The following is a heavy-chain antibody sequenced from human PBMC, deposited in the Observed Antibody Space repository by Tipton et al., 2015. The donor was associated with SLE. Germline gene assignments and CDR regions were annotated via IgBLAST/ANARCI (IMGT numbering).Heavy chain of an antibody. CDR3: AKDFTNYGMDV. D-gene: IGHD3-16*01. CDR2: LNLDGRHI. V-gene: IGHV3-74*01. Sequence: SLRLSCAASGFSLSTYWMHWVRQAPGKGLVWVSRLNLDGRHISYADSGKGRFTISRDTSKNTLFLQMKSLRVDDTGVYYCAKDFTNYGMDVWGQGTTVTVSS. J-gene: IGHJ6*02. CDR1: GFSLSTYW.